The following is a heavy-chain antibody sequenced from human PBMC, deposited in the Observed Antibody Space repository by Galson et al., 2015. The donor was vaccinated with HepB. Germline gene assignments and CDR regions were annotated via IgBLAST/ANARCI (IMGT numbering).Heavy chain of an antibody. CDR2: IWYGGSNK. D-gene: IGHD3-3*01. V-gene: IGHV3-33*01. J-gene: IGHJ3*02. CDR3: ATDRAAWRLRFLEWYPQRDAFEI. CDR1: GLTFSSYG. Sequence: SLRLSCAASGLTFSSYGMHWVRQAPGKGLEWVAVIWYGGSNKYYADSVKGRFTISRDNSKNTLYLQMNSLRAEDTAVYYCATDRAAWRLRFLEWYPQRDAFEIWGQGTMVTVSS.